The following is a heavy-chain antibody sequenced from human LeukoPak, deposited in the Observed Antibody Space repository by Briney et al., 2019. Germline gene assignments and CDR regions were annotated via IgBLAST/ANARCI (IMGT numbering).Heavy chain of an antibody. CDR2: IYYSGST. D-gene: IGHD4-11*01. Sequence: SETLSLTCTVSGGSISSSSYYWGWIRQPPGKGLEWIGSIYYSGSTYYNPSLKSRVTISVDTSKNQFSLKLSSVTAADTAVYYCARGGGPLQSFDYWGQGTLVTVSS. V-gene: IGHV4-39*07. CDR1: GGSISSSSYY. J-gene: IGHJ4*02. CDR3: ARGGGPLQSFDY.